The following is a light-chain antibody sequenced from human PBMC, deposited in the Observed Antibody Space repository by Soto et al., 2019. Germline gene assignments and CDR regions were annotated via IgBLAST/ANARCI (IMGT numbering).Light chain of an antibody. CDR1: QGISSY. CDR2: AAS. Sequence: IQLTQSPSFLSASVGDRVTITCRASQGISSYLGWYQQKPGKAPKLLIYAASTLESGVPSRFSGSGSGTEFTLTISSLQPEDFATYYCQQLNTYPLTFGPGTKVDIK. J-gene: IGKJ3*01. V-gene: IGKV1-9*01. CDR3: QQLNTYPLT.